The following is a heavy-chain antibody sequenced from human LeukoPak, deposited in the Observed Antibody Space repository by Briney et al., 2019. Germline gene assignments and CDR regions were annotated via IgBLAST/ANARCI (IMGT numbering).Heavy chain of an antibody. CDR2: FFNGGST. CDR1: GGSINSYY. V-gene: IGHV4-59*08. Sequence: SETLSLTCTVSGGSINSYYWSWIRQPPGKGLEFIGYFFNGGSTNYNPSLKSRGTISVDTSKNQFSLKLRSVTAADTAVYYCARKTSRSCGNDVFDIWGQGTMVTVAS. CDR3: ARKTSRSCGNDVFDI. J-gene: IGHJ3*02. D-gene: IGHD1-26*01.